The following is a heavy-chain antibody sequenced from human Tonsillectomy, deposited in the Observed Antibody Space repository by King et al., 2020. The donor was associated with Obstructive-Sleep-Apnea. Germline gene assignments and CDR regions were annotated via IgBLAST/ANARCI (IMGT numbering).Heavy chain of an antibody. J-gene: IGHJ5*02. D-gene: IGHD5-18*01. Sequence: VQLVESGGGLVKPGGSLRLSCAASGFTFSSYSMNWVRQAPGKGLEWVSSISSSSSYIYYADSVKGRFTISRDNAKNSLYLQMNSLRAEDTAVYYCARDLLNTAMVSTWFDPWGQGTLVTVSS. CDR1: GFTFSSYS. CDR3: ARDLLNTAMVSTWFDP. CDR2: ISSSSSYI. V-gene: IGHV3-21*01.